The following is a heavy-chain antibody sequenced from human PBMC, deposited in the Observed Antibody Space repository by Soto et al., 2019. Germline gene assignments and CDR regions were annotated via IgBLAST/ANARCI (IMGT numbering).Heavy chain of an antibody. CDR1: GGSISSNTYY. Sequence: SETLSLTCTVSGGSISSNTYYWGWIRQPPGKGLEWIGNFYYSGSSYYNPSLKSRVTISVDTSKNQFSLKLSSVTAADTAVYFCARLGAYYQAMDSWGQGTLVTVSS. V-gene: IGHV4-39*01. CDR2: FYYSGSS. D-gene: IGHD3-22*01. CDR3: ARLGAYYQAMDS. J-gene: IGHJ1*01.